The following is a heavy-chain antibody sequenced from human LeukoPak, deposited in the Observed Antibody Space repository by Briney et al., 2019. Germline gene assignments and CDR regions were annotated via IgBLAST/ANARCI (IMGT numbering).Heavy chain of an antibody. CDR3: AKEGYYYGSGSSDY. V-gene: IGHV3-23*01. Sequence: PGGSLRLSCAASGFTFSSYAMSWVRQAPGKGLEWVSAISGSGGSTYYADSVKGRFTIFRDNSKNTLYLQMNSLRAEDTAVYYCAKEGYYYGSGSSDYWGQGTLVTVSS. J-gene: IGHJ4*02. D-gene: IGHD3-10*01. CDR1: GFTFSSYA. CDR2: ISGSGGST.